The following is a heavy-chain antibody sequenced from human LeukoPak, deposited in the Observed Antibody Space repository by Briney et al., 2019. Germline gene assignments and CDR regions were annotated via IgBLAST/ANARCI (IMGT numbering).Heavy chain of an antibody. D-gene: IGHD3-3*01. J-gene: IGHJ6*02. CDR1: GFTFSSYA. Sequence: GWSLRLSCPASGFTFSSYAMTWVRQAPGKGLEWVSAISGSGGSTYYADSVKGRFTISRDNSKNALYLQMNSLRAEDTAVYYCAKEISYDFWSGYQYYGMDVWGQGTTVTVSS. CDR2: ISGSGGST. CDR3: AKEISYDFWSGYQYYGMDV. V-gene: IGHV3-23*01.